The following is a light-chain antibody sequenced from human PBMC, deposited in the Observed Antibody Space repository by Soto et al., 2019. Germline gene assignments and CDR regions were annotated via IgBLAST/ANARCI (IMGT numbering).Light chain of an antibody. CDR2: GAS. J-gene: IGKJ5*01. CDR1: QSVSSSY. V-gene: IGKV3-20*01. CDR3: KHYGSSPLVT. Sequence: EIVLTQSPGTLSLSPGERATLSCRASQSVSSSYLAWYQQKPGQAPRLLIYGASSRATGIPDRFSGSGSGTDFTSTISRLEPEDFAVYYCKHYGSSPLVTFGQGTRLEIK.